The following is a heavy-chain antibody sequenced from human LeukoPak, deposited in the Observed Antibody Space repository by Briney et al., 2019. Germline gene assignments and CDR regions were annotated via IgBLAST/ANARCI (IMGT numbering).Heavy chain of an antibody. CDR1: GGTFSSYA. Sequence: ASVKVSCKASGGTFSSYAISWVRQAPGQGLEWMGIINPSGGSTSYAQKFQGRVTMTRDMSTSTVYMELSSLRSEDTAVYYCARDGRYYYDSSGYYSFDYWGQGTLVTVSS. CDR2: INPSGGST. V-gene: IGHV1-46*01. J-gene: IGHJ4*02. D-gene: IGHD3-22*01. CDR3: ARDGRYYYDSSGYYSFDY.